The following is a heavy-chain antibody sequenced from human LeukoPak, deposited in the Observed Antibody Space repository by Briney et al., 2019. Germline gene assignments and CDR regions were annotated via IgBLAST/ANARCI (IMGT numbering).Heavy chain of an antibody. Sequence: SQTLSLTCTVSGASINSGSNYWSWIRQPAGKGLEWIGRISTSGSTNYNPSLKSRVTMSIDTSKNQLSLMMSSVTAADTALYYCTRDSSAYDWFFDYWGQGTLVTVSS. CDR3: TRDSSAYDWFFDY. V-gene: IGHV4-61*02. D-gene: IGHD5-12*01. J-gene: IGHJ4*02. CDR1: GASINSGSNY. CDR2: ISTSGST.